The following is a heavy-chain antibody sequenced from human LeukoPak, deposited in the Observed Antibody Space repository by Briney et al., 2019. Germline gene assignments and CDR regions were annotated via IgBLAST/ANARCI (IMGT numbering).Heavy chain of an antibody. V-gene: IGHV3-23*01. D-gene: IGHD7-27*01. Sequence: GGSLRLSCAASGFTFSTYTMYWVRHPPGKRLEWVSIIGNNGGGIHYADSVRGRFTISRDNSKNALYLQMDSLRVEDTAVYYCAIDPNWGTHSWGQGVLVTVSS. CDR3: AIDPNWGTHS. J-gene: IGHJ4*02. CDR1: GFTFSTYT. CDR2: IGNNGGGI.